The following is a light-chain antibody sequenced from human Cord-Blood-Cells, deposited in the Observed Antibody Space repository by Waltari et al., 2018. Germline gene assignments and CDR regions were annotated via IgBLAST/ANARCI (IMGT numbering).Light chain of an antibody. CDR2: GAS. Sequence: EIVMTQSPATLSVSPGERATLSCRASQSVSSNLAWYQQKPGQAPRLLIYGASTRATGIPARFSCSGSGTEFTLTISSLQSEDFAVYYCQQYNNWPRTFSQGTKVEIK. V-gene: IGKV3-15*01. CDR1: QSVSSN. J-gene: IGKJ1*01. CDR3: QQYNNWPRT.